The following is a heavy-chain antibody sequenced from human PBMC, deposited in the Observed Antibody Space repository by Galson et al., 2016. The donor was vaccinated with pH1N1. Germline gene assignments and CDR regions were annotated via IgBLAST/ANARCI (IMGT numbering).Heavy chain of an antibody. J-gene: IGHJ4*02. V-gene: IGHV3-7*03. D-gene: IGHD6-13*01. CDR1: GFTFSNYW. CDR3: ARAIFAAAAV. CDR2: INQTGSVQ. Sequence: SLRLSCAASGFTFSNYWMSWVCQAPGKGLEWVANINQTGSVQYYVASVKGRFTISRDNAKNSLYLQMNSLTAEDTAVYYCARAIFAAAAVWGQGTLVTVSS.